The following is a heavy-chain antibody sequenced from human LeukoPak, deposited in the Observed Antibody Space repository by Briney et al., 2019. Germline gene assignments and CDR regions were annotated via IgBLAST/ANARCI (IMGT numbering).Heavy chain of an antibody. CDR3: AADRYDSSGYYHFDY. D-gene: IGHD3-22*01. Sequence: GTSVKVSRKASGFTFTSSAMQWVRQARGQRLGWIGWIVVGSGNTNYAQKFQERVTITRDMSTSTAYMELSSLRSEDTAVYYCAADRYDSSGYYHFDYWGQGTLVTVSS. J-gene: IGHJ4*02. CDR1: GFTFTSSA. V-gene: IGHV1-58*02. CDR2: IVVGSGNT.